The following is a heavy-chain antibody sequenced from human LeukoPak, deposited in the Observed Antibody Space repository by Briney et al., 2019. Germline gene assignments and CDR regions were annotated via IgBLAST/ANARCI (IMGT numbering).Heavy chain of an antibody. CDR2: IKQDGSEK. V-gene: IGHV3-7*01. D-gene: IGHD1-26*01. CDR1: GFTFSSFW. J-gene: IGHJ6*03. Sequence: GGSLRLSCAASGFTFSSFWMSWVRQAPGKGLEWVADIKQDGSEKYYVDSVKGRFTISRDNAKNSLNLQMNSLRAEDTAVYYCARVIVGATVFWDYYYYMDVWGKGTTVTVSS. CDR3: ARVIVGATVFWDYYYYMDV.